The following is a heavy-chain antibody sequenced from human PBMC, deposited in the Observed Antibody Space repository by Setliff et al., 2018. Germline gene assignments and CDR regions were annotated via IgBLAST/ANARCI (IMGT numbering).Heavy chain of an antibody. Sequence: GESLKISCKASGYTFRNYAFAWVRQAPGQGLEWVGWISVYNGDTNYAQKFQGRVTLTTDTSTSTAYMELRSLTSDDSAFYYCARAPSVELVTIRTNSWFTYWGQGTLVTVSS. CDR2: ISVYNGDT. J-gene: IGHJ4*02. CDR3: ARAPSVELVTIRTNSWFTY. CDR1: GYTFRNYA. D-gene: IGHD5-18*01. V-gene: IGHV1-18*01.